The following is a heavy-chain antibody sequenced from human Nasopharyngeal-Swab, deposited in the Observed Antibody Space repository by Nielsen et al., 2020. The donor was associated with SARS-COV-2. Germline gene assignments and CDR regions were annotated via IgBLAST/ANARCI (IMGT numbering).Heavy chain of an antibody. CDR3: ARSTYYDFWSGYYGY. V-gene: IGHV4-34*01. D-gene: IGHD3-3*01. Sequence: SETLSLTCAVYGGSFSGYYWSWIRQPPGKGLEWIGEINHSGSTNYNPSLKSRVIISVDTSKNQFSLKLSSVTAADTAVYYCARSTYYDFWSGYYGYWGQGTLVTVSS. J-gene: IGHJ4*02. CDR2: INHSGST. CDR1: GGSFSGYY.